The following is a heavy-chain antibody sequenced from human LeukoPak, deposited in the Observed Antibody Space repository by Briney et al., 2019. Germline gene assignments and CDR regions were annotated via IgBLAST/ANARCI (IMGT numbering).Heavy chain of an antibody. V-gene: IGHV4-59*01. Sequence: SETLSLTCTVSGGSISSYYWSWIRQPPGKGLEWIGYIFYSGSTNYNPSLESRVTMAVDASKNQFSLKLNSVTAADTAVYYCARRFYDCSGYYYTYWYFDLWGRGTLVTVSS. D-gene: IGHD3-22*01. J-gene: IGHJ2*01. CDR1: GGSISSYY. CDR3: ARRFYDCSGYYYTYWYFDL. CDR2: IFYSGST.